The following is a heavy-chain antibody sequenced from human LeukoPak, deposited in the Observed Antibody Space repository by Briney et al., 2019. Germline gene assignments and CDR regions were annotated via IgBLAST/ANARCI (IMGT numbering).Heavy chain of an antibody. CDR2: IYYSGST. CDR3: ARIRPRWNYGMDV. CDR1: GGSISSSSYY. J-gene: IGHJ6*02. Sequence: PSETLSLTCTVSGGSISSSSYYWGWIRQPPGKGLEWIGSIYYSGSTYYTPSLKSRVTISVDTSKSQFSLKLSSVTAADTAVYYCARIRPRWNYGMDVWGQGTTVTVSS. D-gene: IGHD4-23*01. V-gene: IGHV4-39*07.